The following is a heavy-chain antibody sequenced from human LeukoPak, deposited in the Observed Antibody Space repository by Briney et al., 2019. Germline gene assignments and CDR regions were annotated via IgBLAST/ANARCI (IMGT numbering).Heavy chain of an antibody. D-gene: IGHD2-15*01. V-gene: IGHV3-7*01. CDR1: GFTFSSYW. J-gene: IGHJ6*03. CDR2: IKQDGSEK. Sequence: GGSLRLSCAASGFTFSSYWMSWVRQAPGKGLEWVANIKQDGSEKYYVDSVKGRFTISRDNAKNSLYLQMNSLRAEDTAVYYCARVGFNRINYYYYYMDVWGKGTTVTVSS. CDR3: ARVGFNRINYYYYYMDV.